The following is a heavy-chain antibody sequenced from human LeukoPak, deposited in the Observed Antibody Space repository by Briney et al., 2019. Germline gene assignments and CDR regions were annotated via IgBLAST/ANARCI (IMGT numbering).Heavy chain of an antibody. CDR2: IYYSGST. J-gene: IGHJ4*02. Sequence: PSETLSLTCTVSGGSISSYYWSWIRQPPGKGLEWIGYIYYSGSTNYNPSLKSRVTISVDTSKNQFSLKLSSVTAADTAVYYCARQSGHNNHPFDYWGQGTLVTVSS. D-gene: IGHD1-14*01. CDR1: GGSISSYY. V-gene: IGHV4-59*08. CDR3: ARQSGHNNHPFDY.